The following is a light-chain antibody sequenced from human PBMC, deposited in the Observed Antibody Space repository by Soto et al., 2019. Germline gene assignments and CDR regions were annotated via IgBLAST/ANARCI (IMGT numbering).Light chain of an antibody. Sequence: QSALTQSRSVSGSPRQSVTISCTGTSSDVGGYNYVSWYQQHPGKAPKLMIYDVSKRPSGVPDRFSGSKSGNTASLTISGLQADDEADYYCCSYAGSYTHYVFGTGTKVTVL. V-gene: IGLV2-11*01. CDR3: CSYAGSYTHYV. CDR2: DVS. CDR1: SSDVGGYNY. J-gene: IGLJ1*01.